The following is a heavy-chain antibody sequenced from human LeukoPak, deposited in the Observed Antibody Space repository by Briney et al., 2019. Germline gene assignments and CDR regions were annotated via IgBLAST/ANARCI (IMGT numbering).Heavy chain of an antibody. CDR2: IYSGGST. CDR1: GFTFSSYA. CDR3: ARHEAYYDFWSGYYRPYYYGMDV. D-gene: IGHD3-3*01. J-gene: IGHJ6*02. V-gene: IGHV3-66*04. Sequence: GGSLRLSCAASGFTFSSYAMSWVRQAPGKGLEWVSVIYSGGSTYYADSVKGRFTISRDNSKNTLYLQMNSLRAEDTAVYYCARHEAYYDFWSGYYRPYYYGMDVWGQGTTVTVSS.